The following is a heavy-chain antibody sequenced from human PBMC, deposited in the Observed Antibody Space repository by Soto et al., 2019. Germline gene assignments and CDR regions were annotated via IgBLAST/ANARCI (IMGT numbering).Heavy chain of an antibody. D-gene: IGHD3-22*01. J-gene: IGHJ5*02. CDR2: ISGSGGST. Sequence: LRLSCAASGFTFSSYAMSWVRQAPGKGLEWVSAISGSGGSTYYADSVKGRFTISRDNSKNTLYLQMNSLRAEDTAVYYCAKDQDYYDSSGYYNNWFDPWGQGTLVTVSS. CDR3: AKDQDYYDSSGYYNNWFDP. CDR1: GFTFSSYA. V-gene: IGHV3-23*01.